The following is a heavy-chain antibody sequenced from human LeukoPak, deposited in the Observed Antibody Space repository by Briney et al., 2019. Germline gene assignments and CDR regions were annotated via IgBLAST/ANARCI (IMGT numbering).Heavy chain of an antibody. D-gene: IGHD3-10*01. V-gene: IGHV1-18*01. CDR1: GYTFTSYG. Sequence: ASVKVSCKASGYTFTSYGISWVRQAPGQGLEWMGWISAYNGNTNYAQKLQGRVTMTTDTSTSTAYMELRSLRSDATAVYYCARVPLHRILLWLVDYYYYMDVWGKGTTVTVSS. J-gene: IGHJ6*03. CDR2: ISAYNGNT. CDR3: ARVPLHRILLWLVDYYYYMDV.